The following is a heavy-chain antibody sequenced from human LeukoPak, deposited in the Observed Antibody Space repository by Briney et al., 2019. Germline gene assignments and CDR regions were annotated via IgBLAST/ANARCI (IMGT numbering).Heavy chain of an antibody. CDR2: IKSKTDGGTI. J-gene: IGHJ4*02. V-gene: IGHV3-15*01. Sequence: PGGSLRLSCAASGFTLSNVWMSWVRQAPGKGLEWVGRIKSKTDGGTIDCAAPVKDRFTISRDDSKNTLFLEMNSLKTEDTAVYYCIAGVSRGDWGQGTLVTVSS. CDR3: IAGVSRGD. CDR1: GFTLSNVW. D-gene: IGHD3-10*01.